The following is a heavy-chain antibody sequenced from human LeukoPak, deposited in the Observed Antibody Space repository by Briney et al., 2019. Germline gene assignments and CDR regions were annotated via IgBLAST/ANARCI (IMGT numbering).Heavy chain of an antibody. CDR3: ARDPYGPTYYFDS. CDR2: ISSSGNTI. D-gene: IGHD3-16*01. CDR1: GFTSSSYE. Sequence: PGGSLRLSCAASGFTSSSYEMNWVRQAPGKGLDWVSYISSSGNTIYYADSVKGRFTISRDNAKNSLYLQMNSLRAEDTAVYYCARDPYGPTYYFDSWGQGTLVTVSS. J-gene: IGHJ4*02. V-gene: IGHV3-48*03.